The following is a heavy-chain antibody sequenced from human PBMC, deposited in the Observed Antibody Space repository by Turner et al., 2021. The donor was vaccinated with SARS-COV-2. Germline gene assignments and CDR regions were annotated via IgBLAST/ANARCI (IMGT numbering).Heavy chain of an antibody. D-gene: IGHD5-12*01. CDR2: IDNTGSA. V-gene: IGHV4-34*01. CDR1: GESFSGHF. CDR3: ARGWGGYNFSFDY. Sequence: QVQLQQWGSGLLKPSEALSLTCAVSGESFSGHFWTWIRQSPGKGMEWIAEIDNTGSANYNPALKGRVALSVDTLKRHFSLMMHSVTAADTAIYYCARGWGGYNFSFDYWGRGALVAVSS. J-gene: IGHJ4*02.